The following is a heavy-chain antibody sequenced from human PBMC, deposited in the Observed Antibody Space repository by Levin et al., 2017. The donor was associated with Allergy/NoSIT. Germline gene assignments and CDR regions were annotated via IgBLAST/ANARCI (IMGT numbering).Heavy chain of an antibody. D-gene: IGHD2-8*01. Sequence: SCATGGFTFSRYWMHWVRQAPGKGLVWLARISSDGSDIRYADFVKGRFTVSRDNAKNTLYLQMNDLRAEDTAVYYCARDEWGSFDYWGQGTLVTVSS. CDR3: ARDEWGSFDY. J-gene: IGHJ4*02. CDR2: ISSDGSDI. CDR1: GFTFSRYW. V-gene: IGHV3-74*01.